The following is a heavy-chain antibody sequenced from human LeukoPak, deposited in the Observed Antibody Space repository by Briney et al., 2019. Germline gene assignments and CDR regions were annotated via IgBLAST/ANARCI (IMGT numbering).Heavy chain of an antibody. V-gene: IGHV3-48*03. Sequence: GGSLRLSCAASGFTFSSYEMNWVRQAPGKGLELVSYISSSGDTIYYADSVKGRFTISRDNAKNSLYLQMNSLRAEDTALYYCARSGGFDYWGQGTLVTVSS. CDR1: GFTFSSYE. CDR3: ARSGGFDY. D-gene: IGHD5-12*01. J-gene: IGHJ4*02. CDR2: ISSSGDTI.